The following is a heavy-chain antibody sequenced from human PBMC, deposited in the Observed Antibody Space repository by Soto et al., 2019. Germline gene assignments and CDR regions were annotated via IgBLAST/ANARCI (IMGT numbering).Heavy chain of an antibody. Sequence: QVQLQESGPGLVKPSQTLSLTCTVSGGSISRGGYYWSWIRQHPGKGLEWIGYIYYSGSTYYNPFLRIRVTISVDTYMHLYFLKLSSVAADDSAVYYRARDRVREVAANHCWGFDVLGQGTPVHVSS. J-gene: IGHJ6*02. D-gene: IGHD2-15*01. CDR3: ARDRVREVAANHCWGFDV. CDR2: IYYSGST. V-gene: IGHV4-31*03. CDR1: GGSISRGGYY.